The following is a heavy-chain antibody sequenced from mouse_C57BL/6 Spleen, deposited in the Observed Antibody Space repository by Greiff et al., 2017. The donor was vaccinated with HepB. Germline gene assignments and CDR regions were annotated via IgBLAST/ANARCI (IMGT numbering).Heavy chain of an antibody. V-gene: IGHV1-4*01. CDR1: GYTFTSYT. Sequence: QVQLQRSGAELARPGASVKMSCKASGYTFTSYTMHWVKQRPGQGLEWIGYINPSSGYTKYNQKFKDKATLTADKSSSTAYMQLSSLTSEDSAVYYCANYYGSSYVDYWGQGTTLTVSS. D-gene: IGHD1-1*01. CDR3: ANYYGSSYVDY. J-gene: IGHJ2*01. CDR2: INPSSGYT.